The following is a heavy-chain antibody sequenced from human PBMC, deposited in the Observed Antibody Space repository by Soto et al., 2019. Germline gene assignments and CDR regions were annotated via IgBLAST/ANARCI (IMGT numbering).Heavy chain of an antibody. Sequence: GGSLRLSCAASGFSFSNYNMNWVRQAPGKGLEWVSHITDGLTKHYADSVRGRFTISRDNAKNSVYLQMDSLRVEDTAVYYCAREGALKPFSSWGQGALVTVSS. CDR3: AREGALKPFSS. V-gene: IGHV3-21*05. CDR1: GFSFSNYN. CDR2: ITDGLTK. J-gene: IGHJ5*02.